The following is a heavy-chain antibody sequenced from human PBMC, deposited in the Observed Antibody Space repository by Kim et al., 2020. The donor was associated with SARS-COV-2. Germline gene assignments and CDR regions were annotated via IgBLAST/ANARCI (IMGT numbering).Heavy chain of an antibody. D-gene: IGHD1-26*01. CDR1: GFTFSAYD. J-gene: IGHJ5*02. V-gene: IGHV3-23*01. Sequence: GGSLRLSCAASGFTFSAYDINWVRQAPGKGLEWVSGISHGDSTYYADSVKGRFTISRVNSKSTVYLQMNSLRAEDNAIYYCAKMTWPAVGTDLWGQGTLV. CDR3: AKMTWPAVGTDL. CDR2: ISHGDST.